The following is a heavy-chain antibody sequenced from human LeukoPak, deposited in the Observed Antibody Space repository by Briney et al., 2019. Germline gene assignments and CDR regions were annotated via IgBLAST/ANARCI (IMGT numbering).Heavy chain of an antibody. J-gene: IGHJ5*02. V-gene: IGHV1-69*13. CDR1: GGTFISYA. D-gene: IGHD2-8*01. CDR2: IIPIFGTA. Sequence: ASVKVSCKASGGTFISYAISWVRQAPGQGLEWMGGIIPIFGTANYAQKFQGRVTITVDESTSTAYMELSSLRSEDTAVYYCARESSYCTNGVCYGGWFDPWGQGTLVTVSS. CDR3: ARESSYCTNGVCYGGWFDP.